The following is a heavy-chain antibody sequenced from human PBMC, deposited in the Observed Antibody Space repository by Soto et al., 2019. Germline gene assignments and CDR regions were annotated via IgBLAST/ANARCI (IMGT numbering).Heavy chain of an antibody. CDR2: IIPIFSSA. CDR3: AGTADESGPLDS. J-gene: IGHJ4*02. V-gene: IGHV1-69*01. CDR1: GGTFSSYA. Sequence: QVHLVQSGPEVKKPGSSVKVSCRASGGTFSSYAIRWLRQAPGQGLEWLGQIIPIFSSADYAQKFQGRVTITADESTSTAFLELRSLRSEDTAVYFCAGTADESGPLDSWGQGTLVTVSS. D-gene: IGHD2-21*02.